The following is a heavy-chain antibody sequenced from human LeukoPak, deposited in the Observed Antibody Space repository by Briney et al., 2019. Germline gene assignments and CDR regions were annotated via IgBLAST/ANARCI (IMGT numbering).Heavy chain of an antibody. Sequence: PSETLSLTCTVSGGSISSGDYYWSWIRQPPGKGLEWIGYIYYSGSTYYNPSLKSRVTISVDTSKNQSSLKLSSVTAADTAVYYCARVALELLPNWFDPWGQGTLVTVSS. CDR1: GGSISSGDYY. D-gene: IGHD1-26*01. V-gene: IGHV4-30-4*01. CDR3: ARVALELLPNWFDP. CDR2: IYYSGST. J-gene: IGHJ5*02.